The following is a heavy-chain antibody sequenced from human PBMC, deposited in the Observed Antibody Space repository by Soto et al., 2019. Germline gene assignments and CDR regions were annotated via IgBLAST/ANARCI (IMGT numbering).Heavy chain of an antibody. J-gene: IGHJ4*02. V-gene: IGHV4-59*01. CDR1: GGSISSYY. CDR3: ARGWLRWEHLFDY. D-gene: IGHD5-12*01. Sequence: SETLSLTCTISGGSISSYYWSWIRHSPGKGLEWIGYIYYNGDTNYNPSLKSRITISLDTAKKQFSLKMSSVTAADTAIYYCARGWLRWEHLFDYWGQRSLVTVSS. CDR2: IYYNGDT.